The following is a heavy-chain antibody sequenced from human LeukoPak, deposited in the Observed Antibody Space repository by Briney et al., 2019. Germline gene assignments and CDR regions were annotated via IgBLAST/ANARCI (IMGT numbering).Heavy chain of an antibody. V-gene: IGHV3-23*01. Sequence: GGSLTLTCAASGFTFSSYAMSWVRQAPGKGLEWVSAISGSGGRIYYGASVKGRFTISRDNSKNTLYLQMNMRRAEETAVYYCAKSGYNRFEYWGEGALVTVSS. CDR3: AKSGYNRFEY. CDR1: GFTFSSYA. CDR2: ISGSGGRI. J-gene: IGHJ4*02. D-gene: IGHD5-24*01.